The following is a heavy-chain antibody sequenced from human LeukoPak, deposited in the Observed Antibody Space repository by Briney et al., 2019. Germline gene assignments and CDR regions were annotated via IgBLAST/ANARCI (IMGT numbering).Heavy chain of an antibody. CDR3: ARLTRLSTSPDRYYLDY. V-gene: IGHV4-4*09. D-gene: IGHD6-6*01. J-gene: IGHJ4*02. CDR1: SDSISSYY. Sequence: SETLSLTCTVSSDSISSYYWSWIRQPPGKGLEWIGYIYTSGGTNYIPSLKGRVTISIDTSKNQFFLKLSSVTAADSAVYYCARLTRLSTSPDRYYLDYWGQGTLVTVSS. CDR2: IYTSGGT.